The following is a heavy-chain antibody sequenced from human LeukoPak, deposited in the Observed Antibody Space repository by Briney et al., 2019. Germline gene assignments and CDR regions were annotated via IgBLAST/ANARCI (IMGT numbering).Heavy chain of an antibody. V-gene: IGHV4-31*03. CDR3: ARDHGSSSWPDY. Sequence: SQTLSLTCTVSGGSISSGGYYWSWIRQHPGKGLEWIGYIYYSGSTYYNPSLKSRVTISVDTSKNQFSLKLSSVTAADTAVYYCARDHGSSSWPDYWGQGTLVTVSS. CDR1: GGSISSGGYY. CDR2: IYYSGST. J-gene: IGHJ4*02. D-gene: IGHD6-13*01.